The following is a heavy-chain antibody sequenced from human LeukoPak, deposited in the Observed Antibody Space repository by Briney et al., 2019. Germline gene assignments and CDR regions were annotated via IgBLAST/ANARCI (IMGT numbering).Heavy chain of an antibody. CDR3: ASSFVAAAAAGY. V-gene: IGHV3-21*01. CDR2: ISSSSSYI. J-gene: IGHJ4*02. CDR1: GVTFSSYS. D-gene: IGHD6-13*01. Sequence: GGSLRLSCAASGVTFSSYSMNCGRQAPGKGLEWVSSISSSSSYIYYADSVKGRFTISRDNAKNSLYLQMNSLRAEDTAVYYCASSFVAAAAAGYWGQGSLVSVSS.